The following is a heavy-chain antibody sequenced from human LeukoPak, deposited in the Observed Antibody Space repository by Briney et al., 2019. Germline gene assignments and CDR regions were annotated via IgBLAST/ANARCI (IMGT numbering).Heavy chain of an antibody. V-gene: IGHV4-59*04. D-gene: IGHD6-13*01. J-gene: IGHJ4*02. CDR3: TSDRRISWIYY. Sequence: SETLSLTCTVSGGSVRSHYWSWIRQPPGKGLEWIGTIYYPGSTYYNPSLKSRVTISVDTSKNQFSLRLSSVTVADTAIYYCTSDRRISWIYYWGQGTLVTVSS. CDR2: IYYPGST. CDR1: GGSVRSHY.